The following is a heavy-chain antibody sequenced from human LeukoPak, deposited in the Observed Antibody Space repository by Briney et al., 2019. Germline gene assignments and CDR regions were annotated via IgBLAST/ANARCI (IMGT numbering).Heavy chain of an antibody. J-gene: IGHJ4*02. V-gene: IGHV1-2*02. CDR3: STAPLNACGSAWYSFDY. Sequence: ASVKVSCKASGSSFNANYMGWVRLAPGQRLEWMGWVNPNSGGTNYAQKFQDRVTMTRDTSISTAYMELHRLRSDDTAVYYCSTAPLNACGSAWYSFDYWGQGALVTVSS. D-gene: IGHD6-19*01. CDR1: GSSFNANY. CDR2: VNPNSGGT.